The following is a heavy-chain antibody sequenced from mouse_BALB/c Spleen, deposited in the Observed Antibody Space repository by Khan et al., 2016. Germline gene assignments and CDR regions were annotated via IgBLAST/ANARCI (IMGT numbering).Heavy chain of an antibody. CDR3: ARGVY. CDR2: ILPGSGST. V-gene: IGHV1-9*01. CDR1: GYTFSSYW. Sequence: QVQLQQSGAELMKPGASVKISCKATGYTFSSYWLEWVKERPGHGLEWIGEILPGSGSTNYHEKIKGKATFTAETSSNTAYMQLSSLTSEDSAVYYCARGVYWGQGTLVTVSA. J-gene: IGHJ3*01.